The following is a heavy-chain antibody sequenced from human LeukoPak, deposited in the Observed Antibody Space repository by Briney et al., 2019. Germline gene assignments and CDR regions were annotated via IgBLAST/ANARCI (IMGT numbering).Heavy chain of an antibody. CDR2: IIPIFGTA. D-gene: IGHD5-24*01. V-gene: IGHV1-69*05. CDR1: GGTFSSYA. J-gene: IGHJ4*02. Sequence: EASVKVSCKASGGTFSSYAISWVRQAPGQGLEWMGGIIPIFGTANYAQKFQGRVKITTDESTSTAYMELSSLRSEDTAVYYCARASLGRGYFDYWGQGTLVAVSS. CDR3: ARASLGRGYFDY.